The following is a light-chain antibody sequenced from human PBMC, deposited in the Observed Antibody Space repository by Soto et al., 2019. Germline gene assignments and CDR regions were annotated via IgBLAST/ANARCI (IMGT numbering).Light chain of an antibody. CDR1: SSDVGGYDY. V-gene: IGLV2-14*01. J-gene: IGLJ1*01. CDR2: EVS. Sequence: QSLLCQLASGCVCPGQAYWISCTGTSSDVGGYDYVSWYQHHPGKAPKLMIYEVSNRPSGVSNRFSGSTSDKAASLTISGLQAEHEANYYCSSYTSTNTFGVFGTGTTVTVL. CDR3: SSYTSTNTFGV.